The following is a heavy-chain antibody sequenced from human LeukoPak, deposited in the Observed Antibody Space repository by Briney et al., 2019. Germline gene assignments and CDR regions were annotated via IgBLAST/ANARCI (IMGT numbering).Heavy chain of an antibody. CDR2: INHSGST. CDR1: GGSFSGYY. D-gene: IGHD3-3*01. CDR3: ARGPLRSGYYRPNWFDP. Sequence: PSETLSLTCAVYGGSFSGYYWSWIRQPPGKGLEWIGEINHSGSTNYNPSLKSRVTISVDTSKNQFSLKLTSVTAAGTAVYNCARGPLRSGYYRPNWFDPWGQGTLVTVSS. J-gene: IGHJ5*02. V-gene: IGHV4-34*01.